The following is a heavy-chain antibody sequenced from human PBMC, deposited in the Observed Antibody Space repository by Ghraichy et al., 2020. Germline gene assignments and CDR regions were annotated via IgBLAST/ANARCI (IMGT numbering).Heavy chain of an antibody. CDR2: IIPIFGTA. D-gene: IGHD3-22*01. CDR1: GGTFSSYA. V-gene: IGHV1-69*13. J-gene: IGHJ4*02. Sequence: SVKVSCKASGGTFSSYAISWVRQAPGQGLEWMGGIIPIFGTANYAQKFQGRVTITADESTSTAYMELSSLRSEDTAVYYCARDWGYYYDSSGYNDWGQGTLVTVSS. CDR3: ARDWGYYYDSSGYND.